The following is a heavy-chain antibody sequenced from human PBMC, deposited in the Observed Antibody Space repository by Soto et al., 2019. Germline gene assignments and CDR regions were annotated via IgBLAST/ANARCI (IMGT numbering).Heavy chain of an antibody. V-gene: IGHV4-59*01. CDR2: IYYSGST. CDR1: GGSISSYY. D-gene: IGHD3-3*01. CDR3: ARGARDTIFGVVTNYYYYGMDV. Sequence: SETLSLTCTVSGGSISSYYWSWIRQPPGKGLEWIGYIYYSGSTNYNPSLKSRVTISVDTSKNQFSLKLSSVTAADTAVYYCARGARDTIFGVVTNYYYYGMDVWGQGTTVTVSS. J-gene: IGHJ6*02.